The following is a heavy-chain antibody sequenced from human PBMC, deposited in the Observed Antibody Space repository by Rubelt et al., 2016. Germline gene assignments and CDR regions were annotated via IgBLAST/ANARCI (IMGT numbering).Heavy chain of an antibody. CDR1: GYTLTELS. D-gene: IGHD1-14*01. Sequence: QVQLVQSGAEVKKPGASVKVSCKVSGYTLTELSMHWVRQAPGKGLEWMGRIIPILGLANYALKFKGRVTINWDKDTSTAYMGLSSLRSEDTAVYYCARVKVLAYCYMDVWGKGTTVTVSS. V-gene: IGHV1-69*04. CDR2: IIPILGLA. CDR3: ARVKVLAYCYMDV. J-gene: IGHJ6*03.